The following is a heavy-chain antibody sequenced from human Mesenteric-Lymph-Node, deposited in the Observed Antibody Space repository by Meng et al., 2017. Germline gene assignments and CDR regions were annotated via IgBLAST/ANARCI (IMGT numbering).Heavy chain of an antibody. CDR1: GYTFSNYD. CDR2: MNPTSGNT. Sequence: ASVKVSCKASGYTFSNYDINWVRQATGQGLEWMGWMNPTSGNTGFAQKFQGRVTMTRNTSTDTAYMELSRLRSDDTAVYYCASHSYGYVFAFDIWGQGTMVTVSS. V-gene: IGHV1-8*01. J-gene: IGHJ3*02. D-gene: IGHD5-18*01. CDR3: ASHSYGYVFAFDI.